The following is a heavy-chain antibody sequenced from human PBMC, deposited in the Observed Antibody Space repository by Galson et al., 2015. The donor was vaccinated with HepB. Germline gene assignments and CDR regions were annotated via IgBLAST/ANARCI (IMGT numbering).Heavy chain of an antibody. CDR2: INSDGTST. Sequence: SLRLSCAASGFTFSTYWMHWVRHAPGKGLVWVSRINSDGTSTTYADSVKGRFTISRDNAKNTLYLQMSSLRAEDTAVYYCVRDSVIPGDYWGQGTLVTVSS. D-gene: IGHD2-21*01. CDR1: GFTFSTYW. V-gene: IGHV3-74*01. CDR3: VRDSVIPGDY. J-gene: IGHJ4*02.